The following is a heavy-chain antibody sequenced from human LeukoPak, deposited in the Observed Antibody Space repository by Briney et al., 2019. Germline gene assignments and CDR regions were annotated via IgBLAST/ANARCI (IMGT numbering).Heavy chain of an antibody. Sequence: GGSLRLSCVDSGFTFTNAWMSWVRQAPGKGLEWVGRIKPKTDGETTEYAAPVKGRFSISRDDSKNMLYLQMNSLKTEDTAVYYCITPLPYSAQGGQGTLVTVSS. D-gene: IGHD2-21*01. J-gene: IGHJ4*02. V-gene: IGHV3-15*01. CDR1: GFTFTNAW. CDR2: IKPKTDGETT. CDR3: ITPLPYSAQ.